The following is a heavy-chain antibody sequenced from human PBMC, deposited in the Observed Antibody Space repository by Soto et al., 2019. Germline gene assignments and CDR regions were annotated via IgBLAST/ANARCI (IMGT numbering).Heavy chain of an antibody. J-gene: IGHJ5*02. D-gene: IGHD6-6*01. Sequence: QVQLVQSGAEVKKPGASGKASCKASGYTFTSKGFTGVRRAPGQGLGGRGWISAYNGNTNYAKKLRGRVTMTTDTSTSTAYMELRSLGSDDTAVYYCARSSGSAYWFDPWGQGTLVTVSS. CDR2: ISAYNGNT. V-gene: IGHV1-18*01. CDR1: GYTFTSKG. CDR3: ARSSGSAYWFDP.